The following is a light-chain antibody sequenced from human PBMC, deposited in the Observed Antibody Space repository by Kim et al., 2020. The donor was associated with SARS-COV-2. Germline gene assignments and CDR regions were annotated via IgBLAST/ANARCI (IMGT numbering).Light chain of an antibody. Sequence: DIQMTQSPSSLSASVGDTVTITCRASQTISSYLNWYQQNPGKAPKLLIYATSSLQSGVPSRFSGSGSGTDFTLPISSLQPEDFATYYCQQSYSIPMTFGQGTRLEIK. CDR3: QQSYSIPMT. CDR1: QTISSY. V-gene: IGKV1-39*01. CDR2: ATS. J-gene: IGKJ5*01.